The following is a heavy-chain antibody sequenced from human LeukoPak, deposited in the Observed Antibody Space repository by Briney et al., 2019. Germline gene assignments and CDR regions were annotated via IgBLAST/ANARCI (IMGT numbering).Heavy chain of an antibody. CDR2: IYYSGST. D-gene: IGHD1-26*01. CDR1: GGSISSYY. CDR3: ARAEGSYQTRH. Sequence: SETLSLTCTVSGGSISSYYWSWIRQPPGKGLEWIGYIYYSGSTNYNPSLKSRVTISVDTSKNQFSLKLSSVTAADTAVYYCARAEGSYQTRHWGQGTLVTVSS. V-gene: IGHV4-59*12. J-gene: IGHJ4*02.